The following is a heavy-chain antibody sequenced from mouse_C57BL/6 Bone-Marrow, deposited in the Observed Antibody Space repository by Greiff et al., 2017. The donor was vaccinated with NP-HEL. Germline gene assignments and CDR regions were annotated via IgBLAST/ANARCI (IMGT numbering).Heavy chain of an antibody. Sequence: EVHLVESGGDLVQSGRSLRLSCATSGFTFSDFYMEWVRQAPGKGLEWIAASRNKANDYTTEYSASVKGRFIVSRDTSQSILYLQMNALRAEDTAIYYCSRDNWDWYFDVWGTGTTVTVSS. CDR1: GFTFSDFY. CDR2: SRNKANDYTT. D-gene: IGHD4-1*01. CDR3: SRDNWDWYFDV. J-gene: IGHJ1*03. V-gene: IGHV7-1*01.